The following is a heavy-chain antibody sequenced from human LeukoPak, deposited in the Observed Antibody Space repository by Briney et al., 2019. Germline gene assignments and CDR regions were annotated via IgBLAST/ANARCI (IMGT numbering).Heavy chain of an antibody. CDR2: INESGST. J-gene: IGHJ4*02. CDR1: GGAFSGYY. V-gene: IGHV4-34*01. Sequence: SETLSLTCAVYGGAFSGYYWSWIRQTPDTGLEWIGEINESGSTNYNPSLKSRVTISVDTSKNQFSLKLSSVTAADTAVYYCALVAAVSRTQVDYWGQGTLVTVSS. CDR3: ALVAAVSRTQVDY. D-gene: IGHD6-13*01.